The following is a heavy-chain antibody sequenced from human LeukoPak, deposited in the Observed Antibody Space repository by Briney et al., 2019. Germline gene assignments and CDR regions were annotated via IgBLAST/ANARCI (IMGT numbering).Heavy chain of an antibody. CDR1: GFTVSSNS. Sequence: GGSLRLSCTVSGFTVSSNSMSWVRQAPGKGLEWVSFIYSGGNTHYSDSVKGRFTISRDNSKNTLYLQMNSLRADDTAVYYCARGPSSWPLNWFDPWGQGTLVTVSS. J-gene: IGHJ5*02. D-gene: IGHD6-13*01. CDR2: IYSGGNT. CDR3: ARGPSSWPLNWFDP. V-gene: IGHV3-53*01.